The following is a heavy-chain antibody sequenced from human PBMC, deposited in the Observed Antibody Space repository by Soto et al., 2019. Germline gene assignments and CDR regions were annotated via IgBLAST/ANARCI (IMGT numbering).Heavy chain of an antibody. CDR1: GGSISSYY. Sequence: PSETLSLICTVSGGSISSYYWSWIRQPPGKGLEWIGYIYYSGSTNYNPSLKSRVTISVDTSKNQFSLKLSSVTAADTAVYYCARGRDRVHVFDYWGQGTLVTVSS. V-gene: IGHV4-59*01. D-gene: IGHD3-16*02. CDR3: ARGRDRVHVFDY. CDR2: IYYSGST. J-gene: IGHJ4*02.